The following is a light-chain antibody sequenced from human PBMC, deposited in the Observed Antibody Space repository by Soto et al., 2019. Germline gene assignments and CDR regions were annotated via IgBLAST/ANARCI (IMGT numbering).Light chain of an antibody. J-gene: IGLJ2*01. V-gene: IGLV2-8*01. CDR2: DVS. Sequence: QSALTQPASASGSPGQSVTISCTGTSSDVGGYNYVSWYQQHPGKAPKLMIYDVSKRPSGVPDRFSGSKSGNTASLTVSGLQAEDEADYYCSSYAGSNNFVFGGGTKLTVL. CDR3: SSYAGSNNFV. CDR1: SSDVGGYNY.